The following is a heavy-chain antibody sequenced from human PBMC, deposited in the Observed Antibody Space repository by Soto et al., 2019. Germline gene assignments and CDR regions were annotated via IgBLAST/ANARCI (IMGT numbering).Heavy chain of an antibody. J-gene: IGHJ3*02. CDR3: AHPRGYGVFDAYEI. CDR2: ISGDGVRT. D-gene: IGHD4-17*01. CDR1: GFTFSTYA. Sequence: GRCLRLSCVPSGFTFSTYAMSWVRQSPGKGLEWVSAISGDGVRTYCADSVKGRFTISRHNSLNRMYLQMNSLRTEDTAVYFCAHPRGYGVFDAYEIWGQGAMVTVSS. V-gene: IGHV3-23*01.